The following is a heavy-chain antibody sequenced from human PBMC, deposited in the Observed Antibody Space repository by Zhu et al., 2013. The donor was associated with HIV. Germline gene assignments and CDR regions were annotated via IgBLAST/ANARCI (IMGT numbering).Heavy chain of an antibody. CDR3: ARGYDSSGYYRGGAHDI. CDR2: IIRVFGTP. CDR1: GGAFSRKA. V-gene: IGHV1-69*18. D-gene: IGHD3-22*01. J-gene: IGHJ3*02. Sequence: QVQLVQSGAEVKKPGSSVKVSCKASGGAFSRKAISWVRQAPGQGLEWMGSIIRVFGTPHYAQKFQGRVTITADESTSTAYMEMTSLTSEDTAVYYCARGYDSSGYYRGGAHDIWGQGTLVTVSA.